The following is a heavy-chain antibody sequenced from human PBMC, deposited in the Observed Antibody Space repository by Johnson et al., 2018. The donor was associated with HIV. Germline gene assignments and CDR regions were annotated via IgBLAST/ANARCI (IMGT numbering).Heavy chain of an antibody. D-gene: IGHD4-17*01. Sequence: VQLVESGGGLVQPGGSLRLSCAASGFTFSSYWMHWVRQAPGKGLVWVSRINSDGSSTTYADSVKGRFTISRDNAKNTLDLQMNSLRAEDTAVYCCARVWNSDYCDPEGTFDIWGQGTMVTVSS. J-gene: IGHJ3*02. CDR3: ARVWNSDYCDPEGTFDI. CDR2: INSDGSST. V-gene: IGHV3-74*01. CDR1: GFTFSSYW.